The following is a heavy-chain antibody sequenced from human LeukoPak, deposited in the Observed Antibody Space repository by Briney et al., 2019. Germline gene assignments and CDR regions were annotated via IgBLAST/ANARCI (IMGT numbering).Heavy chain of an antibody. V-gene: IGHV4-38-2*02. CDR2: IYHSGST. CDR3: AKEGMIRGVIDY. J-gene: IGHJ4*02. Sequence: SETLSLTCTVSGYSISSGYYWGWIRQPPGKGLEWIGSIYHSGSTYYNPSLKSRVTMSLDTSNNQFSLKLNSVTAADTAVYYCAKEGMIRGVIDYWGQGALVTVSS. D-gene: IGHD3-10*01. CDR1: GYSISSGYY.